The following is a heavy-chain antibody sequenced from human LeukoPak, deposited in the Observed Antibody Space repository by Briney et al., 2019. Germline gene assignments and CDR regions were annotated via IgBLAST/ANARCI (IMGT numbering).Heavy chain of an antibody. J-gene: IGHJ4*02. V-gene: IGHV1-46*01. CDR1: GYTFTSYY. D-gene: IGHD6-13*01. CDR3: ARTYSSSDEFDY. Sequence: ASVKVSCKASGYTFTSYYMHWVRQAPGQGLEWMGIINPSGGSTTYAQKFQGRVAMTRDTSTSRVYMEVSSLRSEDTAVYYCARTYSSSDEFDYWGQGTLVTVSS. CDR2: INPSGGST.